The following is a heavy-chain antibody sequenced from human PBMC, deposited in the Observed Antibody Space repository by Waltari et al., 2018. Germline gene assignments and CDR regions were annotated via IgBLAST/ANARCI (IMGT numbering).Heavy chain of an antibody. D-gene: IGHD1-1*01. CDR1: GFAFSSYW. CDR3: TRFHLSVEPS. Sequence: EVQLVESGGGLVQPGESLRLSCAASGFAFSSYWMHWVRQAPGKGLVWVSRINGDGFSTSYADSVKGRFTISRDNLKNTLYLQMNSLGAEDTAVYYCTRFHLSVEPSWGQGTLVTVSS. J-gene: IGHJ5*02. CDR2: INGDGFST. V-gene: IGHV3-74*01.